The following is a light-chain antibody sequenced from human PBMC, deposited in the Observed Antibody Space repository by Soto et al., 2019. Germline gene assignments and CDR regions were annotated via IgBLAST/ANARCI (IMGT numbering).Light chain of an antibody. V-gene: IGLV2-11*01. CDR1: SSDVGGYDF. CDR2: DVT. J-gene: IGLJ3*02. Sequence: SALTQPRSVSGSPGQSVTISCTGTSSDVGGYDFVSWYQHHPGKAPKVIIYDVTKRPSGVPDRFSGSKSGNTASLTISGLQPEDEGDYYCCSYAGSYTWVFGGGTKVTVL. CDR3: CSYAGSYTWV.